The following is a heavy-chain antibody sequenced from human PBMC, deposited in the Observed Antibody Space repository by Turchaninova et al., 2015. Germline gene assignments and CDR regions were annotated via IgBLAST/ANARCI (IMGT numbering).Heavy chain of an antibody. CDR2: NIPIFGIA. CDR1: GGSFSSYA. Sequence: QVQLVQSGAEVKKPGSSMKVSCKASGGSFSSYAISWVRQAPGQGLGWMGGNIPIFGIANYAQRFQGRVTITADKSTSTAYMEVRSLRSEDTAVYYCAREFEGHLGWGQGTLVTVSS. V-gene: IGHV1-69*17. CDR3: AREFEGHLG. D-gene: IGHD3-16*01. J-gene: IGHJ4*02.